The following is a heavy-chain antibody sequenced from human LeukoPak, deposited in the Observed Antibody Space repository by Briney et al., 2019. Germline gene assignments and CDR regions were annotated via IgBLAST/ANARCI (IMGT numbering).Heavy chain of an antibody. Sequence: GGSLRLSCAASGFTFSNAWMSWVRQAPGKGLEWVGRIKSKTDGGTTDYAAPVKGRFTISRDDSKNTLYLQMNSLKTEDTAVYYCTTDHGYSGYDFDYWGQGTLVTVSS. CDR2: IKSKTDGGTT. CDR1: GFTFSNAW. V-gene: IGHV3-15*01. J-gene: IGHJ4*02. D-gene: IGHD5-12*01. CDR3: TTDHGYSGYDFDY.